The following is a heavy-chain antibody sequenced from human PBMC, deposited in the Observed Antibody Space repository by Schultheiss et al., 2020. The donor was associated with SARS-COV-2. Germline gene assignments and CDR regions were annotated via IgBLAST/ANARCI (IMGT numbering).Heavy chain of an antibody. CDR3: TTVFYDSSGFDY. D-gene: IGHD3-22*01. J-gene: IGHJ4*02. Sequence: GGSLRLSCAVYGASFSSYYWTWIRQPPGKGLEWVGRIKSKTDGGTTDYAAPVKGRFTISRDDSKNTLYLQMNSLKTEDTDVYYCTTVFYDSSGFDYWGQGILVTVSS. V-gene: IGHV3-15*01. CDR1: GASFSSYY. CDR2: IKSKTDGGTT.